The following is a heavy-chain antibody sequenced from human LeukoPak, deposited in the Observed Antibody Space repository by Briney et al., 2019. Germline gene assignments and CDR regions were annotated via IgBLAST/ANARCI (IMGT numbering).Heavy chain of an antibody. D-gene: IGHD3-3*01. J-gene: IGHJ3*01. CDR2: ISYDGSKI. Sequence: GGSLRLSCAASGFTFSTYPLHWVRQAPGKGLEWVTLISYDGSKIYYADSVKGRFTISRDNSKNTLYLQMNSLRAEDTAVYYCARESGWGLPHAFDFWGQGTMVTVSS. V-gene: IGHV3-30-3*01. CDR3: ARESGWGLPHAFDF. CDR1: GFTFSTYP.